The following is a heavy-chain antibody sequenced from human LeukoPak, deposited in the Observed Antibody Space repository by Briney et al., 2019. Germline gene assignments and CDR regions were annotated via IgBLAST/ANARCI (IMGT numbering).Heavy chain of an antibody. Sequence: GGPLRLSCAASGFTFSSNWMHWVRQAPGKGLAWVSRINSDGSITSYVDSVKGRFTISRDNAKNTLYLQVNSLRAEDTAVYYCARGFNMITFGGQGTLVTVSS. CDR3: ARGFNMITF. D-gene: IGHD3-16*01. CDR1: GFTFSSNW. CDR2: INSDGSIT. V-gene: IGHV3-74*01. J-gene: IGHJ4*02.